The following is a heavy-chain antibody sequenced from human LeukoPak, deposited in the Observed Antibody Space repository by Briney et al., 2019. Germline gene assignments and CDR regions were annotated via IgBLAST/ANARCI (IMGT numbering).Heavy chain of an antibody. CDR3: ARGAKYSSSWYGYYFDY. CDR1: GGSISSYY. Sequence: SETLSLTCTVSGGSISSYYWSWIRQPPGKGLEWIGYIYYSGSTNYNPSLKSRVTISVDTSKNQFSLKLSSVTAADTAVYYCARGAKYSSSWYGYYFDYWGQGTLVTVSS. CDR2: IYYSGST. D-gene: IGHD6-13*01. V-gene: IGHV4-59*01. J-gene: IGHJ4*02.